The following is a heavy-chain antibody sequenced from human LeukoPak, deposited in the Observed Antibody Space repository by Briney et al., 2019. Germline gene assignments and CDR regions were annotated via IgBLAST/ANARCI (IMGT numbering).Heavy chain of an antibody. Sequence: PSETLSLTCTVSGASISTGIYHWNWIRQPAGKGLEWIGRIYTSGDTNYNPSLKSRVTISVDRSKNQFSLKLSSVTAADTAVYYCASRRGDYAFDYWGQGTLVTVSS. CDR3: ASRRGDYAFDY. V-gene: IGHV4-61*02. J-gene: IGHJ4*02. CDR2: IYTSGDT. CDR1: GASISTGIYH. D-gene: IGHD4-17*01.